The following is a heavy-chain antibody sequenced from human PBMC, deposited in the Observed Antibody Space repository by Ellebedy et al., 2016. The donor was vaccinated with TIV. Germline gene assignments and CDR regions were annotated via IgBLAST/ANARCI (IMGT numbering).Heavy chain of an antibody. Sequence: LSLTCAASGFTFRNFAMTWVRQAPGKGLEWVSSISSSGVSSDYADSVRGRVTISRDNSKSTLYLQMDSLRADDSAEYYCAKLDSSGYYYGRLDYWGQGTLVTVSP. V-gene: IGHV3-23*01. CDR3: AKLDSSGYYYGRLDY. CDR1: GFTFRNFA. J-gene: IGHJ4*02. D-gene: IGHD3-22*01. CDR2: ISSSGVSS.